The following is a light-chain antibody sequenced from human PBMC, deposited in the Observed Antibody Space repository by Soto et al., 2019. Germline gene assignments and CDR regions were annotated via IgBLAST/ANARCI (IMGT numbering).Light chain of an antibody. V-gene: IGLV1-40*01. CDR1: SSNIGAGYD. CDR3: QSYDSSLSGWV. CDR2: GNS. J-gene: IGLJ1*01. Sequence: QSVLTQPPSVSGAPGQRVTISCTGSSSNIGAGYDVHWYQQLPGTAPNLLIYGNSNRPSGVPDRFSGSKSGTSASLAITGLQAEDEADYYCQSYDSSLSGWVFGTGNKVTVL.